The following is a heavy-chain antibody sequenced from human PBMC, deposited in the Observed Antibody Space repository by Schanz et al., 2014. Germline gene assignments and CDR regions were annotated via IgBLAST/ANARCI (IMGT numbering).Heavy chain of an antibody. CDR1: GYTFSGYY. Sequence: QVQLVQSGAEVKKPGASVKVSCKTSGYTFSGYYMHWVRQAPGQGLEWMGWINSNGGGTSYAQKLQGRVTRTRESSITTAYRELRRLTSDDTAVYYCARQERCLSLNCYPPFDYWGQGSLVTVSS. CDR2: INSNGGGT. V-gene: IGHV1-2*02. D-gene: IGHD1-26*01. J-gene: IGHJ4*02. CDR3: ARQERCLSLNCYPPFDY.